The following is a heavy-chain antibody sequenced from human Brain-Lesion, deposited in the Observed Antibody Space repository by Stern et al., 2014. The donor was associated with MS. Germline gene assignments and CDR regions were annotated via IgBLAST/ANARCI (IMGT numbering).Heavy chain of an antibody. D-gene: IGHD1-26*01. CDR3: ARHDSVPRPSQLYSARDRGPGYFDY. CDR2: IYYSGFT. Sequence: QVQLQQWGPGLVKPSETLSLTCTVSGGSISSSTYYWAWIRQPPGKGLEWIGNIYYSGFTYYHPSLKSRVTISVDMSKNQFSLKLSSVTAADTAIYYCARHDSVPRPSQLYSARDRGPGYFDYWGQGTLVTVSS. V-gene: IGHV4-39*01. J-gene: IGHJ4*02. CDR1: GGSISSSTYY.